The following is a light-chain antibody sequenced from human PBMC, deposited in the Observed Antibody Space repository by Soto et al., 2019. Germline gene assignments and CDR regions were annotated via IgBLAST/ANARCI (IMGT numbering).Light chain of an antibody. CDR2: GAS. J-gene: IGKJ4*01. CDR3: QQHNNKRPVT. CDR1: LGISIT. V-gene: IGKV3-15*01. Sequence: EVAMTQSPCTLSVSPGASVTLSCRASLGISITFAWYEQRSGRAPRLLVYGASTRATGVPARSSGSGSGTDFTLTISSLEPEDYAVYYCQQHNNKRPVTFGGGTKVDIK.